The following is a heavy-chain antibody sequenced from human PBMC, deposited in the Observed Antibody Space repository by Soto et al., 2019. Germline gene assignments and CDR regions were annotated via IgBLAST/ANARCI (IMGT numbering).Heavy chain of an antibody. J-gene: IGHJ4*02. Sequence: QVQLVQSGAEVKKPGASVKVSCKASGYTFTSYYMHWVRQAPGQGLEWMGIINPSGGSTSYAQKFQGRVTMTRDTSTSTVYMELSSLRSEGTAVYYCARDRVMSTFGGGGGIDYWGQGTLVTVSS. CDR1: GYTFTSYY. CDR3: ARDRVMSTFGGGGGIDY. CDR2: INPSGGST. V-gene: IGHV1-46*01. D-gene: IGHD3-16*01.